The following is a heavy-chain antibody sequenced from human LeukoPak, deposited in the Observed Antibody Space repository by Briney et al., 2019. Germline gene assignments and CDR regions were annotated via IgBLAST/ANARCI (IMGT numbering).Heavy chain of an antibody. D-gene: IGHD4/OR15-4a*01. CDR1: GGSISSYY. CDR3: ARHGVPVTYGALSYFDY. V-gene: IGHV4-59*08. CDR2: IYYSGST. Sequence: SETLSLTCTVSGGSISSYYWSWIRQPPGKGLEWIGYIYYSGSTNYNPSLKSRVTISVDTSKNQFSLKLSSVTAADTAVYYCARHGVPVTYGALSYFDYWGQGTPVTVSS. J-gene: IGHJ4*02.